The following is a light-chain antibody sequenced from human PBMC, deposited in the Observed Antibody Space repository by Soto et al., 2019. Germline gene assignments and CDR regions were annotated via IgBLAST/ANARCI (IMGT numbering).Light chain of an antibody. CDR1: QRISRY. Sequence: DVQMTQSPSSLSASVGDRVTITCRASQRISRYLNWYQQKPGKAPKLLIYGASNLQSGVPSRFSGSGSGTDFTLTISSLQPEDSATYYCQQCHSTPLTFGGGTKVEIK. CDR2: GAS. J-gene: IGKJ4*01. CDR3: QQCHSTPLT. V-gene: IGKV1-39*01.